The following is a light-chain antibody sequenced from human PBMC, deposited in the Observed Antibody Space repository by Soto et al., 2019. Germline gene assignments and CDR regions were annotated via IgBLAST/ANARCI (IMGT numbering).Light chain of an antibody. Sequence: IQMTQSPFSLSASAGESVTVTCRASQSINIYLYWYQQKPGQAPPLLLYCASSLQSGVPSRFTGGGSRTDFTITISSLQHEDFATYYCQKSYRSPYAFGQGTKLEIK. V-gene: IGKV1-39*01. J-gene: IGKJ2*01. CDR2: CAS. CDR1: QSINIY. CDR3: QKSYRSPYA.